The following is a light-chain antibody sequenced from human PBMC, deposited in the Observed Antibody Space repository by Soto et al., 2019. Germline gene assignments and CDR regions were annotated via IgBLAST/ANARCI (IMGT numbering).Light chain of an antibody. Sequence: QSVLTQPPSVSGAPGQRVTISCTGSSSNIGAHYDVHWYQQLPGTAPKLLIYGNSNRPSGVPDRFSGSKSGTSASLAITGLQAEDEADYYCTSLTTSFTYVFGPGTKVTVL. CDR1: SSNIGAHYD. V-gene: IGLV1-40*01. CDR2: GNS. J-gene: IGLJ1*01. CDR3: TSLTTSFTYV.